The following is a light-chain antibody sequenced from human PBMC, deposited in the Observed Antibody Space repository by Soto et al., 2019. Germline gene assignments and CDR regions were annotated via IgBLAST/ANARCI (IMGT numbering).Light chain of an antibody. CDR3: SSYAGSSIPVA. CDR2: DVT. V-gene: IGLV2-8*01. J-gene: IGLJ2*01. CDR1: SSDDGGYNF. Sequence: QSALTQRPSASGSPGQSVTISCTGASSDDGGYNFVSWYQHHPGKAPRLMIYDVTQRPSGVPDRFSGSKSGNTASLTVSGLQVDDEAYYYCSSYAGSSIPVAFGGGTKLTVL.